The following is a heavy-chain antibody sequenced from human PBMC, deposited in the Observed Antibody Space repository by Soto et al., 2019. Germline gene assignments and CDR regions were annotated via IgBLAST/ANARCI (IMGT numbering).Heavy chain of an antibody. CDR2: ISGYNGDT. CDR3: AKNGQPPYYYYGLDV. CDR1: GYTFTRYG. Sequence: ASVKVSCKASGYTFTRYGISWVRQAPGQGLEWMGWISGYNGDTNYAQKFQGRASMTIDTSTTTAYMELRSLTSDDTAVYYCAKNGQPPYYYYGLDVWGQGTKVTVSS. V-gene: IGHV1-18*01. J-gene: IGHJ6*02. D-gene: IGHD2-8*01.